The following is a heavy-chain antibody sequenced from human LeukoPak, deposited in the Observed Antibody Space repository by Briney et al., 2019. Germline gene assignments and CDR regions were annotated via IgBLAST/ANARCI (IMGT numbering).Heavy chain of an antibody. J-gene: IGHJ4*02. V-gene: IGHV3-48*04. CDR3: ARAALDGSDY. D-gene: IGHD5-24*01. CDR1: GFTFSSYS. Sequence: GGSLRLSCAASGFTFSSYSMNWVRQAPGKGLEWVSYISSSSSAIYYADSVKGRFTISRDNAKNSLYLQMNSLRAEDTAVYYCARAALDGSDYWGQGTLVTVSS. CDR2: ISSSSSAI.